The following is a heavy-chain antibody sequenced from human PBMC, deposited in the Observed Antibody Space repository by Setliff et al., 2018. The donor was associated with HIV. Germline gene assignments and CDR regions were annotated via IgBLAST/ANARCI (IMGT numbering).Heavy chain of an antibody. J-gene: IGHJ4*02. V-gene: IGHV4-28*06. D-gene: IGHD3-22*01. CDR2: IYHNGNT. Sequence: ETLSLTCAVSGYSISSSNWWAWFRQPPGKGLEWIGYIYHNGNTNYNPSLRSRVTMSIDTSKNQFFLKLSSVTALDTATYYCARMGNSYDSSGSYDYFDYWGQGTLVAVSS. CDR3: ARMGNSYDSSGSYDYFDY. CDR1: GYSISSSNW.